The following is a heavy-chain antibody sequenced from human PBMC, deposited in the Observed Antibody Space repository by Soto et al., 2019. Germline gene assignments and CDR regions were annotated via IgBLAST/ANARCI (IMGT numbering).Heavy chain of an antibody. J-gene: IGHJ6*02. D-gene: IGHD2-2*01. V-gene: IGHV1-18*04. CDR2: ISAYNGNT. CDR3: ARVNTSWVASIVVAPDKYYYGMDV. Sequence: AASVKVSCKASGYTFTSYGISWVRQAPGQGLEWMGWISAYNGNTNYAQKLQGRVTMTTDTSTSTAYMELRSLRSDDTAVYYCARVNTSWVASIVVAPDKYYYGMDVWGQGTTVTVSS. CDR1: GYTFTSYG.